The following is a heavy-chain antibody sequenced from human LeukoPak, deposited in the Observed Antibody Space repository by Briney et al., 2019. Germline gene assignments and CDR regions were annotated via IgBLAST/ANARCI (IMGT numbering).Heavy chain of an antibody. CDR2: TGSGGVTT. CDR3: AKDGQYSTSWSPFDY. D-gene: IGHD2-2*01. J-gene: IGHJ4*02. V-gene: IGHV3-23*01. CDR1: GFTFSSYA. Sequence: GGSLRLSCAASGFTFSSYAMSWVRQAPGKGLEWVSATGSGGVTTYYADSVKGRFTISRDNSKNTLYLQMNSLRADDTAVYYSAKDGQYSTSWSPFDYWGQGTLVTVSS.